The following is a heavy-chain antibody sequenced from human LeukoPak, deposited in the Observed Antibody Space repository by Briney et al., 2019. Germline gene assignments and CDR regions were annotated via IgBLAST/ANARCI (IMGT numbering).Heavy chain of an antibody. D-gene: IGHD3-9*01. CDR1: GFTFSSYW. V-gene: IGHV3-7*01. J-gene: IGHJ3*02. CDR3: ARDPEYYDILTGYSDAFDI. Sequence: GGSLRLSCAASGFTFSSYWMSWVRQAPGKGLEWVANIKQDGSEKYYVDSVKGRFTISRDNAKNSLYLQMNSLRAEDTAVYYCARDPEYYDILTGYSDAFDIWGQGTMVTVSS. CDR2: IKQDGSEK.